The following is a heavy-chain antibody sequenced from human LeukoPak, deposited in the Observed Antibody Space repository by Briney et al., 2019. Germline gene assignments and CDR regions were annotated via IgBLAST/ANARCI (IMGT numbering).Heavy chain of an antibody. CDR3: ASEVVITLLDAFDI. D-gene: IGHD3-22*01. Sequence: GGSLRLSCAASGFTFSSYWMSWVRQAPGKGLEWVANIKQDGSEKYYVDSVKGRFTISRDNAKNSLYLQMNSLRAEDTAVYYCASEVVITLLDAFDIWGQGTMVTVSS. J-gene: IGHJ3*02. CDR2: IKQDGSEK. CDR1: GFTFSSYW. V-gene: IGHV3-7*03.